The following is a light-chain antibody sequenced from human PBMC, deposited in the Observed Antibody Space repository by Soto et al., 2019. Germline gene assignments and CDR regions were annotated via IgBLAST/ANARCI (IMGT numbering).Light chain of an antibody. CDR3: SSYKSSGTLGV. Sequence: ASLPQPASASGSPGQSITIACTETSSDVGGFNYVSWYQQYPGIAPKLLIFEVNHRPSGVSYRFSGSTSGNTASLTISGLQAEDEDDYYCSSYKSSGTLGVFGPGTRSPS. CDR2: EVN. V-gene: IGLV2-14*01. J-gene: IGLJ1*01. CDR1: SSDVGGFNY.